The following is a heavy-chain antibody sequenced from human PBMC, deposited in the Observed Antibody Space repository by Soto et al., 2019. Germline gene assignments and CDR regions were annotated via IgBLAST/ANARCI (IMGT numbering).Heavy chain of an antibody. V-gene: IGHV3-48*02. Sequence: EVHLVESGGGLVQPGGSLRLSCAASGFTFSSYSLNWVRQAPGKRREWVSYITSSGTTVYFADSVRGRFTISRHNAKNSLYLQMNSLRDDDTAVYYCARGSSNWAYYFDFWGQGTLVTVSS. CDR1: GFTFSSYS. D-gene: IGHD6-13*01. CDR2: ITSSGTTV. J-gene: IGHJ4*02. CDR3: ARGSSNWAYYFDF.